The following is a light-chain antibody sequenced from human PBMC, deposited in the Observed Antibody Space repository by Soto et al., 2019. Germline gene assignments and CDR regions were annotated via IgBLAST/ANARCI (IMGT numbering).Light chain of an antibody. CDR2: KAS. CDR1: QSISSW. Sequence: DIQMTQSPSTLSASVGHRVTITCRASQSISSWLAWYQQKPGKAPKLLIYKASSLESGVPSRFSGSGSGTEFTLTISSLQPDDFATYYCQQYNSYPSFGGGTKVEIK. V-gene: IGKV1-5*03. CDR3: QQYNSYPS. J-gene: IGKJ4*01.